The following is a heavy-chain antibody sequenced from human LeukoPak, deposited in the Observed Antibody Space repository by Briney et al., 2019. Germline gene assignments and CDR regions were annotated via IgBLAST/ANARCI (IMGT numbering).Heavy chain of an antibody. CDR2: MKQDGSEK. D-gene: IGHD3-10*01. CDR1: GFTLNSYW. Sequence: PGGFLRLSCAASGFTLNSYWMSWVRQAPGKGLEWVAKMKQDGSEKYYVDSVKSRFTISRDNAKNSLYLQMNSLRAEDTAVYYCARDFLIYFGSGNFGFWGQGTLVTVSS. CDR3: ARDFLIYFGSGNFGF. V-gene: IGHV3-7*01. J-gene: IGHJ4*02.